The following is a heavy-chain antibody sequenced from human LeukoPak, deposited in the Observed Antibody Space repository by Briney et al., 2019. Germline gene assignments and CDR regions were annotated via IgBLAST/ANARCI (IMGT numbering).Heavy chain of an antibody. V-gene: IGHV3-33*01. J-gene: IGHJ6*02. D-gene: IGHD2-2*01. Sequence: GGSLRLSCAASGFTFSTYGIHWVRQAPGKGLEWVAVIWYDGTNKYYVDSVKGRFAISRDNSKNTVFLQMTSLRAGDTAVYYCARSDCSSSSCYFLSYYAMDVWGRGTAVTVSS. CDR3: ARSDCSSSSCYFLSYYAMDV. CDR1: GFTFSTYG. CDR2: IWYDGTNK.